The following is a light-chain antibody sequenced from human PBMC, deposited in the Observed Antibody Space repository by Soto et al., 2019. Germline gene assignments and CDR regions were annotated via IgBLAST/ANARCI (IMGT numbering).Light chain of an antibody. V-gene: IGKV1-39*01. CDR3: QHGYSTPLT. CDR1: QSNSTY. CDR2: AAS. J-gene: IGKJ4*01. Sequence: DIQMTQSPSSLSASVGDRVTITCRASQSNSTYLHWYQQKPGKAPNLLIYAASTSQSGVPSRFSGSGSGTDFTLTISSLQPEDFATYFCQHGYSTPLTFGGGTKVDIK.